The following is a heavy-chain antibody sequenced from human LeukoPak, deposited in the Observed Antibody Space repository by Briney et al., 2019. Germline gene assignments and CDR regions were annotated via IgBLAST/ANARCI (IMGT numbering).Heavy chain of an antibody. V-gene: IGHV1-2*06. CDR2: IDPNSGGT. CDR1: DYIFSGHF. J-gene: IGHJ5*02. Sequence: GASVKVSRKASDYIFSGHFIHWVRQAPGQGLEWIGRIDPNSGGTSFAPKFQGRVTMTRDTSISTAYMEVTRLTSDDTAVYYCARRPPMSAADNWLDPWGQGTLVTVSS. CDR3: ARRPPMSAADNWLDP. D-gene: IGHD6-13*01.